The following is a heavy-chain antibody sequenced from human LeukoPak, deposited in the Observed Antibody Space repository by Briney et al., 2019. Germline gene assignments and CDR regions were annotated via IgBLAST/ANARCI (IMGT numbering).Heavy chain of an antibody. V-gene: IGHV3-66*01. D-gene: IGHD6-19*01. Sequence: GRSLRLSCAASGFTVSSNYMSWVRQAPGKGLEWVSVIYSGGSTYYADSVKGRFTISRDNSKNTLYLQMNSLRAEDTAVYYCARDFEAPYSSGWYVDYWGQGTLVTVSS. CDR2: IYSGGST. J-gene: IGHJ4*02. CDR1: GFTVSSNY. CDR3: ARDFEAPYSSGWYVDY.